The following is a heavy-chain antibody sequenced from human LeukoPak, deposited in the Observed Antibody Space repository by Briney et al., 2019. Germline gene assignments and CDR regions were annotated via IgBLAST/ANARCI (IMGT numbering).Heavy chain of an antibody. Sequence: GGSLRLSCVASGYTFSSYAMTWVRQAPGKGLEWVSTISGNGDTTYYVDSVKGRFTIFRDNSKNTLYLQMNSLRAEDTAVYYCAKDGSGYSYGYSPYWGQGTLVTVSS. CDR1: GYTFSSYA. CDR2: ISGNGDTT. D-gene: IGHD5-18*01. CDR3: AKDGSGYSYGYSPY. J-gene: IGHJ4*02. V-gene: IGHV3-23*01.